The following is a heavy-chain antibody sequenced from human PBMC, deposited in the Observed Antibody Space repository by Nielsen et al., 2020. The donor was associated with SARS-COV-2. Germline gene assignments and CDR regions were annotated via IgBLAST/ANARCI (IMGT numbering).Heavy chain of an antibody. D-gene: IGHD3-10*01. J-gene: IGHJ5*02. CDR3: ARVGGYGLLWFGELLS. Sequence: GESLKISCAASGFTFDDYGMSWVCQAPGKGLEWVSGINWNGGSTGYADSVKGRFTISRDNAKNSLYLQMNSLRAEDTALYHCARVGGYGLLWFGELLSWGQGTLVTVSS. V-gene: IGHV3-20*01. CDR1: GFTFDDYG. CDR2: INWNGGST.